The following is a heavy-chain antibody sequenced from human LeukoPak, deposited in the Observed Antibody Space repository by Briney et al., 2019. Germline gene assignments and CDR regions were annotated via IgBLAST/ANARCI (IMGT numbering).Heavy chain of an antibody. CDR1: GGSISSYY. V-gene: IGHV4-59*08. CDR3: ARRNAGTDDAFDI. D-gene: IGHD6-13*01. Sequence: SETLSPSCTVSGGSISSYYWSWIRQPPGKGLEWIGYIYYSGSTNYNPSLKSRVTISVDTSKNQFSLKLSSVTAADTAVYYCARRNAGTDDAFDIWGQGTMVTVSS. J-gene: IGHJ3*02. CDR2: IYYSGST.